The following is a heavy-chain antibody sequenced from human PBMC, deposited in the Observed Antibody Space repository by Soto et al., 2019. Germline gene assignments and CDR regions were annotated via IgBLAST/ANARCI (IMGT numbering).Heavy chain of an antibody. CDR2: ISAYNGNT. J-gene: IGHJ6*02. V-gene: IGHV1-18*01. CDR3: AGPQPYYSGGSCYSDYSNYYYGLDV. D-gene: IGHD2-15*01. Sequence: GASVKVSCKASGYTFTSYGISWVRQAPGQGLEWMGWISAYNGNTNYAQKLQGRVTMTTDTSTSTAYMELRSLRSDDTAVYYCAGPQPYYSGGSCYSDYSNYYYGLDVWGQGTKVTVSS. CDR1: GYTFTSYG.